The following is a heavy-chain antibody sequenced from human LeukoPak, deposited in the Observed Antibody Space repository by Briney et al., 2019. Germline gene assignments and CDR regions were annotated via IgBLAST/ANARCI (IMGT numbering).Heavy chain of an antibody. J-gene: IGHJ3*02. V-gene: IGHV4-39*07. CDR2: IYHSGST. CDR1: GGSISSSSYY. Sequence: SSETLSLTCTVSGGSISSSSYYWGWIRQPPGKGLEWIGSIYHSGSTYYNPSLKSRVTMSVDTSKNQFSLKLSSVTAADTAVYYCARAGLWFGELFPKSGDAFDIWGQGTMVTVSS. CDR3: ARAGLWFGELFPKSGDAFDI. D-gene: IGHD3-10*01.